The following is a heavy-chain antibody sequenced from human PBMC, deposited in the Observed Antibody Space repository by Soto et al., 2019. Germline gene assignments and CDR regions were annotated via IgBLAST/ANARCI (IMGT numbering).Heavy chain of an antibody. V-gene: IGHV3-23*01. D-gene: IGHD4-17*01. CDR3: AKGHGNGDYFDY. CDR1: GFTFIGYG. CDR2: ISGSGGST. J-gene: IGHJ4*02. Sequence: EVQLLESGRGLVQPGGSLRLSCAASGFTFIGYGMSWVLQAPGKGLEWVSAISGSGGSTYYADSVKGRFTISRDNSKNTLYLQMNSLRAEDTAVFYCAKGHGNGDYFDYWGQGTLVTVSS.